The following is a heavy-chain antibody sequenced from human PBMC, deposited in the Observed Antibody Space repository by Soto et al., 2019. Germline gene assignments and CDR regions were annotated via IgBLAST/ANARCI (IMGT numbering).Heavy chain of an antibody. D-gene: IGHD3-22*01. CDR2: IYHSGST. CDR3: ASLSDYDSSGYSY. Sequence: PSETLSLTXAVSGGSISSSNWWSWVRQPPGKGLEWIGEIYHSGSTNYNPSLKSRVTISVDKSKNQFSLKLSSVTAADTAVYYCASLSDYDSSGYSYWGQGTLVTVSS. CDR1: GGSISSSNW. V-gene: IGHV4-4*02. J-gene: IGHJ4*02.